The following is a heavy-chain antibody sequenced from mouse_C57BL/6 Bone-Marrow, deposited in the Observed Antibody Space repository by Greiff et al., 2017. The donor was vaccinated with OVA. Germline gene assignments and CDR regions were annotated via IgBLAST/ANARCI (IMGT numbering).Heavy chain of an antibody. J-gene: IGHJ3*01. CDR3: AFAY. Sequence: EVQLVESRGGLVKPGGSLKLSCAASGFTFSSYAMSWVRQTPEKRLEWVATISDGGSYTYYPDNVKGRFTISRDNAKNNLYLQMSHLKSEDTAMYYCAFAYWGQGTLVTVSA. CDR2: ISDGGSYT. V-gene: IGHV5-4*01. CDR1: GFTFSSYA.